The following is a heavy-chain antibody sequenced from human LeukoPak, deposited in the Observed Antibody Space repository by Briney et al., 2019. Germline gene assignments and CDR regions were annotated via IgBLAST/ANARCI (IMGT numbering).Heavy chain of an antibody. Sequence: ASVNVSCTASGYTFTSYDINWVRLANGQGLEWMGLINPNSGNTGYTQKFQSRVTITRNNSINKAYIELSSLRTAATAVFYCSRVDGSRDYWGHGTLVTVSS. D-gene: IGHD2-15*01. CDR2: INPNSGNT. V-gene: IGHV1-8*03. J-gene: IGHJ4*01. CDR3: SRVDGSRDY. CDR1: GYTFTSYD.